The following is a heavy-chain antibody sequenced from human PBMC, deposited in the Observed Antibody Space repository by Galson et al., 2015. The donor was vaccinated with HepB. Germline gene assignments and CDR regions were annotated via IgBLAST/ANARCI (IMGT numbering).Heavy chain of an antibody. CDR3: ARSDDRNEAGGMDV. V-gene: IGHV3-30*09. Sequence: SLRLSCAASGFTFSTYAMHWVRQAPGKGLEWVALTSYDGSSKYYGDSVRGRFAISRDNSKNTLYLQMNSLRAEDTAMYYCARSDDRNEAGGMDVWGQGTPVTVSS. D-gene: IGHD1-1*01. CDR2: TSYDGSSK. J-gene: IGHJ6*02. CDR1: GFTFSTYA.